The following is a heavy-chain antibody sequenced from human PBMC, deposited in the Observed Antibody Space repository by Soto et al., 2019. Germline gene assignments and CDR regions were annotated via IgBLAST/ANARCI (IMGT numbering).Heavy chain of an antibody. Sequence: QVQLVQSGAEVKKPGSSVKVSCKASGGTFSSYTISWVRQAPGQGLEWMGRIIPILGIANYAQKFQGRVTITADKSTSTAYMELSSLRSEDTAVYYCASGAGRSDAFDIWGQGTMVTVSS. V-gene: IGHV1-69*02. CDR1: GGTFSSYT. D-gene: IGHD1-26*01. J-gene: IGHJ3*02. CDR2: IIPILGIA. CDR3: ASGAGRSDAFDI.